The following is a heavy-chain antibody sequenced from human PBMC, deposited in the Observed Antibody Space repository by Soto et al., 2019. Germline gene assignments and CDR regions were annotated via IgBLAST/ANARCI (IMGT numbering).Heavy chain of an antibody. CDR3: ARDPHYSDRSDYQEF. D-gene: IGHD3-22*01. V-gene: IGHV4-38-2*02. CDR2: IFHSGTT. Sequence: SETLSLTCAVSGYSITSNYFWAWIRQPPGKGLEWIGSIFHSGTTYSNPSLKGRVTMSVDTSKNHFSLELTSVTAADTAVYFCARDPHYSDRSDYQEFWGPGSLLTVSS. CDR1: GYSITSNYF. J-gene: IGHJ4*02.